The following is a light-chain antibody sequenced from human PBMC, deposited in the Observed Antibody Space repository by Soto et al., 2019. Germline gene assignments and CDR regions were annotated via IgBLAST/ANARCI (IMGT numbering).Light chain of an antibody. Sequence: DLQMTQSPSSLSASVGDIVTSTCQASQDISNYLNWYQQKPGKAPKLLIYDASNLETGVPSRFSGSVSGTDFTFTISSLHPEAIATYYCQQYDNPSLTFGGGTKVEIK. J-gene: IGKJ4*01. CDR3: QQYDNPSLT. CDR2: DAS. CDR1: QDISNY. V-gene: IGKV1-33*01.